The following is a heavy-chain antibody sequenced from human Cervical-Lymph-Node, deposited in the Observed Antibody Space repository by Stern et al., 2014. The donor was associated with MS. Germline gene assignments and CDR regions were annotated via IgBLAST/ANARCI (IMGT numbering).Heavy chain of an antibody. CDR1: GFPFSNYG. CDR2: ISYDGSHK. D-gene: IGHD1-1*01. V-gene: IGHV3-30*18. J-gene: IGHJ5*01. Sequence: MQLVESGGGVVQPGRSLRLSCAASGFPFSNYGMHWVRQAPGKGLEWVAVISYDGSHKYSSDSVKGRFTISRDNSKNTLYLQMNTLRTEDTGVYYCAKGTSAAVRTWFDSWGQGTLVTVSS. CDR3: AKGTSAAVRTWFDS.